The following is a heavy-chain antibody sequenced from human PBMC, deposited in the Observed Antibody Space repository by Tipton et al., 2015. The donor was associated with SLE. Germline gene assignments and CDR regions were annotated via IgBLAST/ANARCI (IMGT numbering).Heavy chain of an antibody. CDR2: VYSGGTR. V-gene: IGHV3-53*05. Sequence: SLRLSCVASGFSVSDKYMNWVRQVPGKGLEWVSAVYSGGTRHYADSVKDRFTMSRDNSENTLHLQMNSLRAEDTAVYYCAKGVWGSSWYFDLWGRGTLVTVSS. J-gene: IGHJ2*01. D-gene: IGHD7-27*01. CDR1: GFSVSDKY. CDR3: AKGVWGSSWYFDL.